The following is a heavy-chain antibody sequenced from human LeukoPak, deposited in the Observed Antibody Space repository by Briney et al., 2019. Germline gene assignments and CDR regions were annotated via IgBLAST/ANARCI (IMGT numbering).Heavy chain of an antibody. CDR2: IKSKTDGGTT. V-gene: IGHV3-15*01. CDR3: ATSPDIVVVPAATGFDY. D-gene: IGHD2-2*01. J-gene: IGHJ4*02. CDR1: GFTFSNAW. Sequence: PGGSLRLSCAASGFTFSNAWMSWVRQAPGKGLEWVGRIKSKTDGGTTDYAAPVKGRFTISRDDSKNTLYLQMNSLKTEDTAVYYCATSPDIVVVPAATGFDYWGQGTLVTVSS.